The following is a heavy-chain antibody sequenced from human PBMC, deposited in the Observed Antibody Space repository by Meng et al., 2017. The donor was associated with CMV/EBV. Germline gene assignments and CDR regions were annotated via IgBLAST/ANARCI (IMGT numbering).Heavy chain of an antibody. V-gene: IGHV3-30*04. CDR1: GFTFSSYA. CDR2: IAYDGSNK. Sequence: GESLKISCAASGFTFSSYAMHWVRQAPGKGLEWLAIIAYDGSNKYCADSVKGRFTISRDNFRNTLFLQMDSLRSEDTAVYYCAKDLGLAGPYYFDRWGQGSLVTVSS. CDR3: AKDLGLAGPYYFDR. D-gene: IGHD6-19*01. J-gene: IGHJ4*02.